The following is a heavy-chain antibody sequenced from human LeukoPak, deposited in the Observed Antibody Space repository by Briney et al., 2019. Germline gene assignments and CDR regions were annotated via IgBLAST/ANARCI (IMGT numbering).Heavy chain of an antibody. V-gene: IGHV1-69*05. Sequence: ASVKVSCKASGGTFSSYAISWVRQAPGQGLEWMGGIIPIFGTANYAQKFQGRVTITTDESTSTAYMELSSLRSEDTAVYYCAGTRGYTQDAFDIWGQGTMVTVSS. D-gene: IGHD3-16*02. CDR1: GGTFSSYA. CDR2: IIPIFGTA. CDR3: AGTRGYTQDAFDI. J-gene: IGHJ3*02.